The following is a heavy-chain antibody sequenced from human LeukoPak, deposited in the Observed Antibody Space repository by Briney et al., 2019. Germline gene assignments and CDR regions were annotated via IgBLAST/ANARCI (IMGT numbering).Heavy chain of an antibody. D-gene: IGHD4-23*01. V-gene: IGHV3-30*02. CDR3: ASDYGGNSYYFDY. Sequence: PGGSLRLSRAASGITFNNYGMHWVRQVPGKGLEWVAFIRNDGSNKNYADSVKGRLTVSRDNSKNTVYLQMNSLRAEDTAVYFCASDYGGNSYYFDYWGQGSLVTVSS. CDR2: IRNDGSNK. CDR1: GITFNNYG. J-gene: IGHJ4*02.